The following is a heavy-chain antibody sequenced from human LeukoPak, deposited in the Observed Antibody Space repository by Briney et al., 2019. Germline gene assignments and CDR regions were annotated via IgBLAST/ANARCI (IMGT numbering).Heavy chain of an antibody. Sequence: GGSLRLSCAASGFTFTTYWMSWVRQAPGKGLEWVANIKQDGTEKYYVDSVKGRFSISRDNAKNSLYLQMNSLTAEDTAVYYCARNPPGIVGAPTHYCYYMDVWGRGTTVTISS. V-gene: IGHV3-7*01. J-gene: IGHJ6*03. CDR1: GFTFTTYW. CDR3: ARNPPGIVGAPTHYCYYMDV. CDR2: IKQDGTEK. D-gene: IGHD1-26*01.